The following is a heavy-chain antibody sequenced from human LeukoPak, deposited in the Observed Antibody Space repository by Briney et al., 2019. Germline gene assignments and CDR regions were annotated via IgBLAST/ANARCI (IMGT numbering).Heavy chain of an antibody. D-gene: IGHD5-24*01. CDR1: GYSFPNYW. J-gene: IGHJ4*02. CDR3: ARRKGDGYNSPFDY. CDR2: IYPADSDT. Sequence: GESLAISCKGSGYSFPNYWIGWVRQMPGKGVEWMGNIYPADSDTRYSLSFQGQVTISVDKSTSTAHLQWSSLKASDTATYYCARRKGDGYNSPFDYWGQGTLVTVPS. V-gene: IGHV5-51*01.